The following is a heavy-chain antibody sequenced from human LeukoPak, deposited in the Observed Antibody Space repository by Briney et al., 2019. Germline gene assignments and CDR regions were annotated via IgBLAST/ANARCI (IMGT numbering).Heavy chain of an antibody. CDR3: ARGNSYMDV. Sequence: PGGSLRLSCAASGFTFSSYTMNWVRQAPGKGLEGVSYISSSSSTIYYADSVKGRFTISRDNAKNSLYLQMNSLRAEDTAVYSCARGNSYMDVWGKGTTVTVSS. J-gene: IGHJ6*03. CDR1: GFTFSSYT. V-gene: IGHV3-48*01. CDR2: ISSSSSTI.